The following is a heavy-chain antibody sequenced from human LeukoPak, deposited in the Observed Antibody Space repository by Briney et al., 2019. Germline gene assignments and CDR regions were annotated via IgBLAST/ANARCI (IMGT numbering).Heavy chain of an antibody. Sequence: ASVKVSCKASGYTFTSYDIYWVRQATGQGLEWMGWMNPNSGNTGYAQKFQGRVTMTRNTSISTAYMELSSLRSEDTAVYYCARARSSGSYLWGAYYYYYMDVWGKGTTVTVSS. CDR3: ARARSSGSYLWGAYYYYYMDV. D-gene: IGHD1-26*01. CDR2: MNPNSGNT. V-gene: IGHV1-8*01. CDR1: GYTFTSYD. J-gene: IGHJ6*03.